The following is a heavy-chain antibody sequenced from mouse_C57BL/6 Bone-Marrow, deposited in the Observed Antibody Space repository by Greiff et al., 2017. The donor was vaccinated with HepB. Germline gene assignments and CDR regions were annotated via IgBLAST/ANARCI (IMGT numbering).Heavy chain of an antibody. Sequence: VKLMESGAELARPGASVKLSCKASGYTFTSYGISWVKQRTGQGLEWIGEIYPRSGNTYYNEKFKGKATLTADKSSSTAYMELRSLTSEDSAVYFCARSCYDYDGFAYWGQGTLVTVSA. V-gene: IGHV1-81*01. D-gene: IGHD2-4*01. CDR3: ARSCYDYDGFAY. J-gene: IGHJ3*01. CDR2: IYPRSGNT. CDR1: GYTFTSYG.